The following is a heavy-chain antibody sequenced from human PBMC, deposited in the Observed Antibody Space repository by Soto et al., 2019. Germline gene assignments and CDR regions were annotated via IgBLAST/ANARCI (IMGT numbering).Heavy chain of an antibody. V-gene: IGHV1-18*04. CDR3: AXERRAYYYDSSGYYFGY. CDR1: GYTFTSYG. J-gene: IGHJ4*02. CDR2: ISAYNGNT. Sequence: APVKVSCKASGYTFTSYGISWVRQAPGQGLEWMGWISAYNGNTNYAQKLQGRVTMTTDTSTSTAYMELRSLRSDDTAVYYCAXERRAYYYDSSGYYFGYWGQGTLVTVSS. D-gene: IGHD3-22*01.